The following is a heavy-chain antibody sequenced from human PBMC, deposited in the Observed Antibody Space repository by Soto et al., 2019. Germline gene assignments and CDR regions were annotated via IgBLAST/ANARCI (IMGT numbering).Heavy chain of an antibody. J-gene: IGHJ4*02. CDR2: IYYSGST. CDR1: GGSISSSSYY. Sequence: SETLSLTCTVSGGSISSSSYYWGWIRQPPGKGLEWIGSIYYSGSTYYNPSLKSRVTISVDTSKNQFSLKLSSVTAADTAVYYCARLGYSSGWYSEVDDWGQGTLVTVSS. D-gene: IGHD6-19*01. CDR3: ARLGYSSGWYSEVDD. V-gene: IGHV4-39*01.